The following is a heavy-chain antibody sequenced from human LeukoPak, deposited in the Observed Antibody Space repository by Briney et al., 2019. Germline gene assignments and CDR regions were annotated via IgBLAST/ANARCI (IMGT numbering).Heavy chain of an antibody. J-gene: IGHJ4*02. CDR2: IYYSGST. Sequence: PSETLSLTCTVSGGSISSYYWSWIRQPPGKGLEWIGYIYYSGSTNYNPSLKSRVTISVDTSKNQFSLKLSSVTAADTAVYYCARVRVAGILDYWGQGTLVTVSS. V-gene: IGHV4-59*01. CDR1: GGSISSYY. D-gene: IGHD6-19*01. CDR3: ARVRVAGILDY.